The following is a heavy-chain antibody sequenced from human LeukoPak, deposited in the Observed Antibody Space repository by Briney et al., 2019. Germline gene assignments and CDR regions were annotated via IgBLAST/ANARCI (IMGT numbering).Heavy chain of an antibody. CDR3: ARAGPGYSSGWSFYYMDV. Sequence: GASVKVSCKASGGTFSSYAVSWVRQAPGQGLEWMGGIIPIFGTANYAQKFQGRVTITADESTSTAYMEPSSLRSEDTAVYYCARAGPGYSSGWSFYYMDVCGKGTTVTVSS. CDR2: IIPIFGTA. V-gene: IGHV1-69*13. J-gene: IGHJ6*03. D-gene: IGHD6-19*01. CDR1: GGTFSSYA.